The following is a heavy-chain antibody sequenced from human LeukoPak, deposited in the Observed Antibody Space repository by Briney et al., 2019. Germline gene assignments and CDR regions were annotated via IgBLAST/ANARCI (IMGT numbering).Heavy chain of an antibody. D-gene: IGHD5-18*01. CDR2: ISPYSGNT. CDR1: GYTFTSNG. Sequence: ASVKVSCKASGYTFTSNGISWVRQAPGQGLEWMGWISPYSGNTNFAQNHQGRVTMTTDTAARTAYMELRSLRSDDTAMYYCARVAGRYSYGYEDYWGQGTLVTVSS. J-gene: IGHJ4*02. CDR3: ARVAGRYSYGYEDY. V-gene: IGHV1-18*01.